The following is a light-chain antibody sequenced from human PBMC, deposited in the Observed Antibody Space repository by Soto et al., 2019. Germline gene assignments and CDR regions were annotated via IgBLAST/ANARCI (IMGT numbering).Light chain of an antibody. V-gene: IGLV2-14*01. CDR2: EVS. J-gene: IGLJ1*01. Sequence: QSALTQPASVSGSPGQSITISCTGTSSDVGGYNYVSWYQQHPGKAPKLMIYEVSNRPSGVSNRFSGSKSGNTASLTISGLQAEDEADYYCTSYTSSITYVLGTGTKLTV. CDR1: SSDVGGYNY. CDR3: TSYTSSITYV.